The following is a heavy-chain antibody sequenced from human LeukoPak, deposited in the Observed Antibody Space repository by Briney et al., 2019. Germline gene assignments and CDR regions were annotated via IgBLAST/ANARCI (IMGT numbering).Heavy chain of an antibody. J-gene: IGHJ4*02. Sequence: SETLSLTCTVSGDSISSSSYYWGWIRQPPGKGLEWLGTIYYRGTTYYNPSLKSRVTISVDTSKNQFSLKLSSVTAADTAVYYCARDGYSGNDGLWGQGSLVTVSS. D-gene: IGHD5-12*01. V-gene: IGHV4-39*07. CDR2: IYYRGTT. CDR1: GDSISSSSYY. CDR3: ARDGYSGNDGL.